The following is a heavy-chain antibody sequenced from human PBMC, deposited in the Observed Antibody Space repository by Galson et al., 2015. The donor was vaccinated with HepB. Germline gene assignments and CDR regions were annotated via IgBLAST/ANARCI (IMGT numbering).Heavy chain of an antibody. Sequence: SLRLSCAASGLGGKKGGMTWVRQAPGMGLEWVGRIKSKTDGETTDYAAPVKGRFTISRDDSKNRLYLQMNSLKTEDTAVYYCTTDVYYSTYWSWLDPWGQGTLVTVSS. CDR2: IKSKTDGETT. D-gene: IGHD2-8*02. V-gene: IGHV3-15*01. J-gene: IGHJ5*02. CDR3: TTDVYYSTYWSWLDP. CDR1: GLGGKKGG.